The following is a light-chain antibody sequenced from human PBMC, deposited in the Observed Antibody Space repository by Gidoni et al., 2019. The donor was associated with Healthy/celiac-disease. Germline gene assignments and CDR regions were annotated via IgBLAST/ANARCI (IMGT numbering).Light chain of an antibody. J-gene: IGLJ1*01. CDR2: GKN. CDR3: NSRDSSGNHHYV. CDR1: SLRSYY. V-gene: IGLV3-19*01. Sequence: SSDLTPDPPVSVALGQTVRITCQGDSLRSYYASWYQQKPGQAPVLVIYGKNNRPSGIPDRFSGSSSGNTASLTITGAQAEDEADYYGNSRDSSGNHHYVYGTGTKVTVL.